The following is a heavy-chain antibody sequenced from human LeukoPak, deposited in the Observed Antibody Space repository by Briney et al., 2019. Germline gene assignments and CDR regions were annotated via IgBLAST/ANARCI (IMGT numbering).Heavy chain of an antibody. CDR3: ARASLTYYDFWSGYGDY. CDR1: GFTFSDYY. D-gene: IGHD3-3*01. Sequence: GGSLRLSCAASGFTFSDYYMSWIRQAPGKGLEWVSYISSSGSTIYYADSVKGRFTISSDNAKNSLYLQMNSLRAEDTAVYYCARASLTYYDFWSGYGDYWGQGTLVTVSS. J-gene: IGHJ4*02. CDR2: ISSSGSTI. V-gene: IGHV3-11*01.